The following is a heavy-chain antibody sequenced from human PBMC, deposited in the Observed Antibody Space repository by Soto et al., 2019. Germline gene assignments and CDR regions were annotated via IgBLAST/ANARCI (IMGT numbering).Heavy chain of an antibody. CDR3: ARSLPLDPFYYYNYGMCV. J-gene: IGHJ6*02. V-gene: IGHV1-69*13. D-gene: IGHD1-1*01. Sequence: ASVKVSCKASGGTFSSYAISWVRQAPGQGLEWMGGIIPIFGTANYAQKFQGRVTITADESTSTAYMELSSLRSEDTAVYYCARSLPLDPFYYYNYGMCVCGQGTTVTVSS. CDR2: IIPIFGTA. CDR1: GGTFSSYA.